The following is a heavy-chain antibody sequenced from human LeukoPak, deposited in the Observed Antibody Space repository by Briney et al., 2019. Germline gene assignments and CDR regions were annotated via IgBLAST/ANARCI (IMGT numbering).Heavy chain of an antibody. CDR2: IWDDESKK. CDR3: ARASTKQLAGYLPDGFDI. J-gene: IGHJ3*02. D-gene: IGHD3-9*01. V-gene: IGHV3-33*01. Sequence: GGSLRLSCAASGFSFRSYGFHWVRQAPGKGLEWVAAIWDDESKKNYADSVKGRFTISRDNSKNTLYLQMNSLSGEDTAVYYCARASTKQLAGYLPDGFDIWGQGTMVTVSS. CDR1: GFSFRSYG.